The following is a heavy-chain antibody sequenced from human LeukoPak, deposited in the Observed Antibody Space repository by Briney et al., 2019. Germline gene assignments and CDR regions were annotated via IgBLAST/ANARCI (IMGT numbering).Heavy chain of an antibody. CDR2: ISSSGSTI. D-gene: IGHD2-15*01. CDR3: ARDYCSGGSCYPLYYCYGMDV. CDR1: GFTFSSYE. J-gene: IGHJ6*01. Sequence: GGSLRLSCAASGFTFSSYEMNWVRQAPGKGLEWVSYISSSGSTIYYADSVKGRFTISRDNAKNSLYLQMNSLRAEDTAVYYCARDYCSGGSCYPLYYCYGMDVWGQGTTVTVSS. V-gene: IGHV3-48*03.